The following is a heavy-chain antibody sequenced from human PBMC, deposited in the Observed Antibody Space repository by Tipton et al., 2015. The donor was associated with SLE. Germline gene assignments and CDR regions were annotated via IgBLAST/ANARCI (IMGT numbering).Heavy chain of an antibody. D-gene: IGHD3-9*01. CDR1: GYTFTGYY. CDR2: INPNSGGT. CDR3: VRGIPDGRRYYYYYMDV. Sequence: QLVQSGAEVKKPGASVKVSCKASGYTFTGYYMHWVRQAPGQGLEWMGWINPNSGGTNYAQKFQGRVTMTRDTSISTAYMELSRLRSDDTAVYYCVRGIPDGRRYYYYYMDVWGKGTTVTVS. V-gene: IGHV1-2*02. J-gene: IGHJ6*03.